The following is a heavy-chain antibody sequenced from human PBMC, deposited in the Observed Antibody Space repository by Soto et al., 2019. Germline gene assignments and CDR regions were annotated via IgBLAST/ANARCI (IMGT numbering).Heavy chain of an antibody. CDR3: ASARNFLTGYYKGGFYYFDS. D-gene: IGHD3-9*01. Sequence: SETLSLTCTVSGGSISSGDYYWSWIRQPPGKGLEWIGYIYYSGSTYYNTSLKSRVTISVDTSKNQFSLRLNSVTAADSAVYYCASARNFLTGYYKGGFYYFDSWGQGTLVTVSS. J-gene: IGHJ4*02. V-gene: IGHV4-30-4*02. CDR2: IYYSGST. CDR1: GGSISSGDYY.